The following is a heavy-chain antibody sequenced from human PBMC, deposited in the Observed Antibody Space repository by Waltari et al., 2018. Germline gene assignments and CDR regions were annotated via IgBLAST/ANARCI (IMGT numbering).Heavy chain of an antibody. D-gene: IGHD7-27*01. J-gene: IGHJ4*02. Sequence: QLQRQDSASGLVKPSQTLSPTCAVAGGSISGGYSWSWIRQPPGKGLEWIGYRHHSGSTSYNPPLKSRVTISVDKSKNLFSLKLNSVTAADTAVYYCAREAGQLGIVYWGQGILVTVSS. CDR2: RHHSGST. V-gene: IGHV4-30-2*01. CDR3: AREAGQLGIVY. CDR1: GGSISGGYS.